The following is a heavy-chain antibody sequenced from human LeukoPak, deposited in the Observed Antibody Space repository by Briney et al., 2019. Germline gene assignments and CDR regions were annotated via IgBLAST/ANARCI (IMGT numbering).Heavy chain of an antibody. CDR1: GSIFTSYW. V-gene: IGHV5-10-1*01. CDR3: ARLYPVAAVGFDY. J-gene: IGHJ4*02. D-gene: IGHD6-13*01. CDR2: IDPSDSYT. Sequence: LGESLQISCKGSGSIFTSYWISWVRQRPGKGLEWMGRIDPSDSYTNYSPSFQGHVTISADKSISTAYLQWSSLKASDTAMYYCARLYPVAAVGFDYWGQGTLVTVSS.